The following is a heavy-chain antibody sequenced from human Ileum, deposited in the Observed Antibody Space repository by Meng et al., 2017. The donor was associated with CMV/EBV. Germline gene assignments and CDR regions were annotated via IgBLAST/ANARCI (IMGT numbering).Heavy chain of an antibody. CDR2: IKQDGSDK. Sequence: GESLKISCAASGFTFSGYWISWVRQAPGKGLDWVANIKQDGSDKYYVDSVKGRFTISRDNAKNSLYLQMNSLRAEDTAVYYCARDYRLGAAGNWGRGTLVTVSS. CDR1: GFTFSGYW. CDR3: ARDYRLGAAGN. D-gene: IGHD6-25*01. V-gene: IGHV3-7*01. J-gene: IGHJ4*02.